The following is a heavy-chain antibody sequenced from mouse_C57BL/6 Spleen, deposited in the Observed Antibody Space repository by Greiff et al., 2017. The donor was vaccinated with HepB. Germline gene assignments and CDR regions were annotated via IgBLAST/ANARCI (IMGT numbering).Heavy chain of an antibody. D-gene: IGHD2-1*01. V-gene: IGHV1-81*01. J-gene: IGHJ2*01. CDR3: AREDGKGFDY. CDR1: GYTFTSYG. Sequence: VQVVESGAELARPGASVKLSCKASGYTFTSYGISWVKQRTGQGLEWIGEIYPRSGNTYYNEKFKGKATLTADKSSSTAYMELRSLTSEDSAVYFCAREDGKGFDYWGQGTTLTVSS. CDR2: IYPRSGNT.